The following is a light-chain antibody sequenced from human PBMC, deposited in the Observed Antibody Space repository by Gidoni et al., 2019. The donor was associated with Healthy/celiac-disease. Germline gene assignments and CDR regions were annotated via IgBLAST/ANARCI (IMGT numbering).Light chain of an antibody. CDR2: DAS. V-gene: IGKV3-11*01. CDR3: QQRSNWSYT. J-gene: IGKJ2*01. CDR1: QSVSSY. Sequence: EIVLTQSPATLSLSPGEGATLSCRASQSVSSYLAWYQQKPGQAPRLLIYDASNRATGIPAMFSGSGSGTDFTLTISSLEPEDFAVYYCQQRSNWSYTFXXXTKLEIK.